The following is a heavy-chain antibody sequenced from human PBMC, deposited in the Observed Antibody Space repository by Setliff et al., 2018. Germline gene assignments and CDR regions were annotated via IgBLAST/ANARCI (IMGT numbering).Heavy chain of an antibody. CDR3: AKEHVVISFVTNTHHHYGMDV. D-gene: IGHD2-21*01. V-gene: IGHV4-30-4*01. J-gene: IGHJ6*02. Sequence: TSETLSLTCTVSGASVTSFDYYWSWIRQPPGKGLEYIGHISHGVSTSYSPSLKSRLSISADTSMNHCSLRMTSVSAADTAVYYCAKEHVVISFVTNTHHHYGMDVWGQGATVTVS. CDR2: ISHGVST. CDR1: GASVTSFDYY.